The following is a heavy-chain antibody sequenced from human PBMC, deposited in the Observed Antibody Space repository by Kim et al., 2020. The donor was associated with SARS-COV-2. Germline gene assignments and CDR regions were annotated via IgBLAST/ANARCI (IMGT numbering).Heavy chain of an antibody. Sequence: GGSLRLSCAASGFTVSTNYMSWVRQAPGKGLEWVSVIYSGGSTYYADSVKGRFTISRDNSKNTLYLQMNSLRADDTAVYYCARASAAAAGYYFDYWGQGTLVTVSS. D-gene: IGHD6-13*01. CDR1: GFTVSTNY. J-gene: IGHJ4*02. CDR2: IYSGGST. CDR3: ARASAAAAGYYFDY. V-gene: IGHV3-53*01.